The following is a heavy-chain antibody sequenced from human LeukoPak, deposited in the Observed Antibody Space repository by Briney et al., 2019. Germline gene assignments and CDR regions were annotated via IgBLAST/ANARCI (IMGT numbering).Heavy chain of an antibody. V-gene: IGHV1-18*01. CDR3: ARVDSSGWYMGGQSPTQANWFDP. D-gene: IGHD6-19*01. Sequence: ASVKVSCKASGYTFTSYGISWVRQAPGQGLEWMGRISAYNGNTNYAQKLQGRVTMTTDTSTSTAYMELRSLRSDDTAVYYCARVDSSGWYMGGQSPTQANWFDPWGQGTLVTVSS. CDR2: ISAYNGNT. J-gene: IGHJ5*02. CDR1: GYTFTSYG.